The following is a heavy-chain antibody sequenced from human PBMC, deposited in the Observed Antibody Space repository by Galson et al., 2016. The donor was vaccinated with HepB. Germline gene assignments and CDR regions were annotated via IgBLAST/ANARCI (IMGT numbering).Heavy chain of an antibody. CDR1: RHDFTGYW. J-gene: IGHJ6*02. V-gene: IGHV5-51*01. D-gene: IGHD4-23*01. CDR3: ARLRWGGMDC. Sequence: SGAEVKKPGESLKISCKGSRHDFTGYWIGWVRQVSGKGLEWMGMIHPGDFSTKYSPSYQGRVTISADTSISTAYLQWRALNASDTAMYYCARLRWGGMDCWGQGTPVTVSS. CDR2: IHPGDFST.